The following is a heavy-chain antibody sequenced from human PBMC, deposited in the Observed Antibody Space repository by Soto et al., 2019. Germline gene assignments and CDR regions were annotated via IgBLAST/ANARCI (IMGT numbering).Heavy chain of an antibody. CDR1: GGSISTYL. J-gene: IGHJ6*02. V-gene: IGHV4-59*01. Sequence: SATLSLTCTVSGGSISTYLWTWIRQSPGKGLEWIGNVHYSGTTNYSPSLKSRVTISVDTSKNQFSLKLSSVTAADTALYYCAREDPADYYYYGMDVWGQGTTVTVSS. CDR2: VHYSGTT. CDR3: AREDPADYYYYGMDV.